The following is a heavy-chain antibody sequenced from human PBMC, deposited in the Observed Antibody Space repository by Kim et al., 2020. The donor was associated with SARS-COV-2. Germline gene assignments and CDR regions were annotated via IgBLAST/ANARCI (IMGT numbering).Heavy chain of an antibody. V-gene: IGHV4-4*06. CDR3: ARDRAGHTEGFDY. D-gene: IGHD4-17*01. Sequence: TPYLKSSVAMAVDTSKNQFSLKLSSVTAADTAVYYCARDRAGHTEGFDYWGQGTLVTVSS. J-gene: IGHJ4*02.